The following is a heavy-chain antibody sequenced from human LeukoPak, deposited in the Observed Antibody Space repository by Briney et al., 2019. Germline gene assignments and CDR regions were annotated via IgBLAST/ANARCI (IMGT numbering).Heavy chain of an antibody. CDR2: IHFSGST. J-gene: IGHJ4*02. CDR1: GGSITSYY. V-gene: IGHV4-59*01. CDR3: AREVVAAAGTVDY. D-gene: IGHD6-13*01. Sequence: SETLSLTCTVSGGSITSYYWSWIRQPPGKGLEWIGYIHFSGSTEYNPSLKSRVAISVDTSKNQFSLKLSSVTAADTAVYYCAREVVAAAGTVDYWGQGTLVTVSS.